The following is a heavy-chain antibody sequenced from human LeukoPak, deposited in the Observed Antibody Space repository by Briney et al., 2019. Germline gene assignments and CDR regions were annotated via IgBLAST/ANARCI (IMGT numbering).Heavy chain of an antibody. Sequence: SETLCLTCTVSGVSVSSGDYYWSWIRQPPGKELEWIGYIYYSGSTNYSPSLKSRVTISVDTSKKQFSLKLSSVTAADTAVYFCARQRPSYGDMDDWGQGTTVTVSS. CDR2: IYYSGST. CDR3: ARQRPSYGDMDD. CDR1: GVSVSSGDYY. J-gene: IGHJ6*02. V-gene: IGHV4-61*08. D-gene: IGHD4-17*01.